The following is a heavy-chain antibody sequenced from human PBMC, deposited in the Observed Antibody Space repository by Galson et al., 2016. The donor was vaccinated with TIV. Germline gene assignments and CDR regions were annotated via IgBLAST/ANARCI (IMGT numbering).Heavy chain of an antibody. D-gene: IGHD5-18*01. CDR2: ITPLFGTT. Sequence: SVKVSCKAPGGTFSSFVFNWVRQAPGQGLEWMGGITPLFGTTNYAQKFQGRVTITADESTSTVYMELSSLRSEDTAVYYCAKDRNTAFDTSSYYYGMDVWGQGTTVIVSS. CDR3: AKDRNTAFDTSSYYYGMDV. V-gene: IGHV1-69*13. CDR1: GGTFSSFV. J-gene: IGHJ6*02.